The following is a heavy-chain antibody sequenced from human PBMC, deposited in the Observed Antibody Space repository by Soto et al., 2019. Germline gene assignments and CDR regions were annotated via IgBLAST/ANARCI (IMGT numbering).Heavy chain of an antibody. CDR1: GGSISSYY. Sequence: SETLSLTCTVSGGSISSYYWSWIRQPPGKGLEWIGYIYYSGSTNYNPSLKSRVTISVDTSKNQFSLKLNSVTAADTAVYYCARDRRDGYNYGYFDYWGQGTLVTVSS. CDR3: ARDRRDGYNYGYFDY. V-gene: IGHV4-59*12. D-gene: IGHD5-12*01. J-gene: IGHJ4*02. CDR2: IYYSGST.